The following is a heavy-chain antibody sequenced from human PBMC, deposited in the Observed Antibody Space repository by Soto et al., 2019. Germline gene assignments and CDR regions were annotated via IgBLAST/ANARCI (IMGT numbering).Heavy chain of an antibody. V-gene: IGHV3-33*01. D-gene: IGHD6-6*01. CDR3: ARPNRVYGYYYYGMDV. CDR2: IWYDGSNK. CDR1: GFTFSSYG. J-gene: IGHJ6*02. Sequence: QVQLVESGGGVVQPGRSLRLSCAASGFTFSSYGMHWVRQAPGKGLEWVAVIWYDGSNKYYADSVKGRFTISRDNSKNTLYLQMNSLRAEDTAVYYCARPNRVYGYYYYGMDVWGQGTTVTVSS.